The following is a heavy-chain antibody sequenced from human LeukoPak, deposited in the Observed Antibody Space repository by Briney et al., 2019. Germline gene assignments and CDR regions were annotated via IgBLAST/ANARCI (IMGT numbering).Heavy chain of an antibody. V-gene: IGHV3-7*01. D-gene: IGHD3-22*01. CDR1: GFTFNTYW. CDR3: ARDTYDSSGYHFYYMDV. Sequence: PGGSLRLSXAVSGFTFNTYWMSWVRQAPGKGLEWVANIKEDGSEKHYGDSVRGRFTISRDNAKNSLYLRMNSLRAEDTALYFCARDTYDSSGYHFYYMDVWGKGTTVTVSS. CDR2: IKEDGSEK. J-gene: IGHJ6*03.